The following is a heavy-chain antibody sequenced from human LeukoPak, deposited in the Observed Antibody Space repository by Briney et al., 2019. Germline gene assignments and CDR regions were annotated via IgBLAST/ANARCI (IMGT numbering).Heavy chain of an antibody. CDR1: GYTFTSYY. CDR2: INPSGGST. Sequence: ASVKVSCKASGYTFTSYYMHWVRQAPGQGLEWMGIINPSGGSTSYAQKFQGRVTMTRDTSTSTVYKELSRLRSDDTAVYYCARGWELLPLDYWGQGTLVTVSS. D-gene: IGHD1-26*01. V-gene: IGHV1-46*01. J-gene: IGHJ4*02. CDR3: ARGWELLPLDY.